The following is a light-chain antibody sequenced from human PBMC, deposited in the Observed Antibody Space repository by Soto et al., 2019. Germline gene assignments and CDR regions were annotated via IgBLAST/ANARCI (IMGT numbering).Light chain of an antibody. CDR3: RHYNNWPLP. V-gene: IGKV3-15*01. CDR1: QSVSSN. CDR2: ATS. J-gene: IGKJ4*01. Sequence: EIVLTQSPATLSVSPGERASLSCRASQSVSSNLAWYQQKPGQTPRLLIYATSTRATGIPARFSGGGSGTEFTLTISSLQSEDFAVYYCRHYNNWPLPFGGGTKVDI.